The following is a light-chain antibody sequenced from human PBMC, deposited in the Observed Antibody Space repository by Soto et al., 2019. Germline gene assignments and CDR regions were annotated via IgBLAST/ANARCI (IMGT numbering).Light chain of an antibody. Sequence: IGLTQSPGSLSSSTGERATISCRASQSVSNNLVWYQQKPGQAPRLLIYAASTWATGIPARFSGSGSETEFTLTISSLQSEDLAVYYCQQYDSLPETFGGGTKVDI. CDR2: AAS. CDR3: QQYDSLPET. J-gene: IGKJ4*02. V-gene: IGKV3-15*01. CDR1: QSVSNN.